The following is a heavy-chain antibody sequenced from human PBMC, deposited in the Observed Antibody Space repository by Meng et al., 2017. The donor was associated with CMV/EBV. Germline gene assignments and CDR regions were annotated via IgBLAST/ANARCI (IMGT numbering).Heavy chain of an antibody. V-gene: IGHV1-18*01. J-gene: IGHJ6*02. CDR2: ISAYNGNT. CDR3: ARDWPPIVVVPAAILFRVGGPGTYYYYGMDV. D-gene: IGHD2-2*01. CDR1: GYTFTSYG. Sequence: ASVKVSCKASGYTFTSYGISWVRQAPGQGLEWMGWISAYNGNTNYAQKLQGRVTITTDTSTSTAYMELRSLRSDDTAVYYCARDWPPIVVVPAAILFRVGGPGTYYYYGMDVWGQGTTVTVSS.